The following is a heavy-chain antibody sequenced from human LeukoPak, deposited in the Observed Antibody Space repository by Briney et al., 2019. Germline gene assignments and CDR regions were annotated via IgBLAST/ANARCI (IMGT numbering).Heavy chain of an antibody. CDR1: GGTFSSYA. CDR3: ARERITMIVVVITPGAFDI. V-gene: IGHV1-69*04. J-gene: IGHJ3*02. CDR2: IIPILGIA. Sequence: SVKVSCKASGGTFSSYAISWVRQAPGQGLEWMGRIIPILGIANYAQKFQGRVTITADKSTSTAYMELSSLRSEDTAVYYCARERITMIVVVITPGAFDIWGQGTMVTVSS. D-gene: IGHD3-22*01.